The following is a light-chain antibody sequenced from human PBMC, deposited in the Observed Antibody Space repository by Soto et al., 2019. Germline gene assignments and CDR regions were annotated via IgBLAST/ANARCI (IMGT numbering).Light chain of an antibody. CDR3: QSYDSSLSGFVV. Sequence: QSVLTLPPSVSGAPGQRVTISCTGSSSNIGAGYDVHWYQQLPGTAPKLLIYGNSNRPSGVPDRFSGSKSGTSASLAITGLQAEDEADYYCQSYDSSLSGFVVFGVGTPLTVL. CDR2: GNS. V-gene: IGLV1-40*01. CDR1: SSNIGAGYD. J-gene: IGLJ2*01.